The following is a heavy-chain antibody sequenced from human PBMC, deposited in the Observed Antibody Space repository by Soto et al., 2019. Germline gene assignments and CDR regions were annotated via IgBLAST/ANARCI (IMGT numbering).Heavy chain of an antibody. J-gene: IGHJ6*02. Sequence: PGGSLRLSCGASGFTITDYYMSWIRQAPGKGLEWVSHISSVGTTTCYADSVKGRFSISMDNAKNSLYLQMNSLRAEDTAVYYCARDQEGSGSHWLGYNYYAMDVWGQGTTVTVSS. V-gene: IGHV3-11*01. CDR2: ISSVGTTT. CDR3: ARDQEGSGSHWLGYNYYAMDV. CDR1: GFTITDYY. D-gene: IGHD3-10*01.